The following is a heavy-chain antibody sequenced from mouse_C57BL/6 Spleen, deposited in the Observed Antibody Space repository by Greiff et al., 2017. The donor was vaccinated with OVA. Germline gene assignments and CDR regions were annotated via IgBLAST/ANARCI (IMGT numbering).Heavy chain of an antibody. J-gene: IGHJ4*01. CDR1: GYAFSSSW. CDR2: IYPGDGDT. D-gene: IGHD2-4*01. CDR3: ASYDYDARHAMDY. V-gene: IGHV1-82*01. Sequence: QVQLQQSGPELVKPGASVKISCKASGYAFSSSWMNWVKQRPGKGLEWIGRIYPGDGDTNYNGKFKGKATLTADKSSSTAYMQLSSLTSEDSAVYFCASYDYDARHAMDYWGQGTSVTVSS.